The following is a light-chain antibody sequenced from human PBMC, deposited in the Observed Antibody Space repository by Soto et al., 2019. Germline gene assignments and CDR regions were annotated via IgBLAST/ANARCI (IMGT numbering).Light chain of an antibody. CDR1: QRISSW. J-gene: IGKJ4*01. V-gene: IGKV1-5*03. CDR2: EAS. Sequence: DIQMTQSPSTLSASVGDRVTITCRASQRISSWLAWYQQKPGKAPKLLIYEASILQSGVPSRFSGSGSGTDFTLTISRLQTDAFATYYCQHFLSYPLTFGGGTKVDI. CDR3: QHFLSYPLT.